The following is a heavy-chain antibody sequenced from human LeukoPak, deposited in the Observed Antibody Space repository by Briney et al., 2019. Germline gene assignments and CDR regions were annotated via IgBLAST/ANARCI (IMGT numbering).Heavy chain of an antibody. V-gene: IGHV4-4*02. J-gene: IGHJ4*02. CDR3: ARIPLVGPTSGSFDY. D-gene: IGHD1-26*01. CDR1: GGSISSSNW. Sequence: PSGTLSLTCAVSGGSISSSNWWSWVRQPPGKGLEWIGEIYHSGSTNYNPSLKSRVTISVDKSKNQFSLKLSSVTAADTAVYYCARIPLVGPTSGSFDYWGQGTLVTVSS. CDR2: IYHSGST.